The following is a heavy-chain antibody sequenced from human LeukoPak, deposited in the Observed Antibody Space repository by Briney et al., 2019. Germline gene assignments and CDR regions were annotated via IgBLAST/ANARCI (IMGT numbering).Heavy chain of an antibody. CDR3: AREYTTQGWFDP. CDR2: IYYSGST. CDR1: GGSISSSSYY. Sequence: SETLSLTCTVSGGSISSSSYYWGWIRQPPGKGLKWIGSIYYSGSTYYNPSLKSRVTISVDTSKNQFSLKLSSVTAADTAVYYCAREYTTQGWFDPWGQGTLVTVSS. V-gene: IGHV4-39*07. J-gene: IGHJ5*02. D-gene: IGHD1-1*01.